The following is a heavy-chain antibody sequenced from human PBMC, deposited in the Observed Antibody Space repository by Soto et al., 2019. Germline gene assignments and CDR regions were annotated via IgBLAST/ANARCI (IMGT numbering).Heavy chain of an antibody. CDR2: TYYRSKWYN. CDR3: ARDRITDSSSWYQGDYYGMDV. V-gene: IGHV6-1*01. D-gene: IGHD6-13*01. J-gene: IGHJ6*02. CDR1: GDSVSSNSAA. Sequence: SQTLSLTCAISGDSVSSNSAAWNWIRQSPSRGLEWLGRTYYRSKWYNDYAVSVKSRITINPDTSKNQFSLQLNSVTSEDTAVYYCARDRITDSSSWYQGDYYGMDVWGQGTTVTVSS.